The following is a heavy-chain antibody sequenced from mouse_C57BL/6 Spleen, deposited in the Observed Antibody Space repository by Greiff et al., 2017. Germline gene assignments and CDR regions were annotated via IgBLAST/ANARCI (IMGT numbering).Heavy chain of an antibody. CDR3: TQLGRGY. V-gene: IGHV14-4*01. Sequence: EVQLQESGAELVRPGASVKLSCTASGFNIKDDYMHWVKQRPEQGLEWIGWIDPENGDTEYASKFQGKATITADTSSNTAYLQLSSLTSEDTAVYYCTQLGRGYWGQGTTLTVSS. CDR1: GFNIKDDY. J-gene: IGHJ2*01. CDR2: IDPENGDT. D-gene: IGHD4-1*02.